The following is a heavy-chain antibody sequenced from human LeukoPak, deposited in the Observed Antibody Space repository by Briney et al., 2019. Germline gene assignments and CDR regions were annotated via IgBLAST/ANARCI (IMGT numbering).Heavy chain of an antibody. CDR3: ARVDGYCSSTSCRVPNWFDP. CDR1: GGSISSYY. Sequence: SETLSLTCTVSGGSISSYYWSWIRQPPGKGLEWIGYIYYSGSTNYNPSLKSRVTISVDTSKNQFSLKLSSVTAADTAVYYCARVDGYCSSTSCRVPNWFDPWGQGTLVTVSS. V-gene: IGHV4-59*08. D-gene: IGHD2-2*03. CDR2: IYYSGST. J-gene: IGHJ5*02.